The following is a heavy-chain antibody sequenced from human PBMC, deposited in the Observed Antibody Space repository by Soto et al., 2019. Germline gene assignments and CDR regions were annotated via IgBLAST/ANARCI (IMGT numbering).Heavy chain of an antibody. V-gene: IGHV1-18*01. CDR1: GYRFTSYG. CDR3: AMEDVYVTRSTQDV. CDR2: INAYNGNT. D-gene: IGHD3-16*01. Sequence: ASVKVACKASGYRFTSYGIGWVRQAPGQGLEWMGWINAYNGNTNYAQNLQGRVTLTTDTSTSTAYMELRRLRSNDTAVYYCAMEDVYVTRSTQDVWGQGTTVIVSS. J-gene: IGHJ6*02.